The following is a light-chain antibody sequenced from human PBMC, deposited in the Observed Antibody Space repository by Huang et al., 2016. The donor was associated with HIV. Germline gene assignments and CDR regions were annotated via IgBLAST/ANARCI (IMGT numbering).Light chain of an antibody. CDR2: KAS. Sequence: DIQMTQSPSTLSAFVGDRVTITCRTSHRISSWLAWYQHKPGKAPNLLISKASNLESRVPARFSGNGSGTEFTLTISGLQPDYLATYYCQQQWTFGQGTKVEI. J-gene: IGKJ1*01. CDR1: HRISSW. CDR3: QQQWT. V-gene: IGKV1-5*03.